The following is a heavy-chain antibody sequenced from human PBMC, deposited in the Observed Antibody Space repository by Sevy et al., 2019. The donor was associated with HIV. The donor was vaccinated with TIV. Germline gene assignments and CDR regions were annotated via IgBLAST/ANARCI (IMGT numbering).Heavy chain of an antibody. CDR1: GGSIRSYY. V-gene: IGHV4-59*03. Sequence: SETLSLTCAVSGGSIRSYYWSWIRQSPGKGLEWIGYIDYSGSTNYNPSLKIRVSMSIDTPTNRFSLKLSSVTAADPARYYCGGLDYHYYHAMDVWGQGTTVTVSS. J-gene: IGHJ6*02. CDR2: IDYSGST. CDR3: GGLDYHYYHAMDV. D-gene: IGHD3-10*01.